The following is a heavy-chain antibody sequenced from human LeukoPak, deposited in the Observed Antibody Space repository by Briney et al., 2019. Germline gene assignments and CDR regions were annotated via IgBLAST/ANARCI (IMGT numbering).Heavy chain of an antibody. J-gene: IGHJ4*02. V-gene: IGHV3-7*01. CDR1: GFTFSSYW. CDR2: IKENGSEK. D-gene: IGHD2-2*01. Sequence: GGSLRLSCAASGFTFSSYWMSWVRQAPGKGLEWVADIKENGSEKYYVDSVKGRFTTSRDNAKNSLFLQMNSLRAEDTAVYYCARAPTVLVGYCSSASCQADYWGQGTLVTVSS. CDR3: ARAPTVLVGYCSSASCQADY.